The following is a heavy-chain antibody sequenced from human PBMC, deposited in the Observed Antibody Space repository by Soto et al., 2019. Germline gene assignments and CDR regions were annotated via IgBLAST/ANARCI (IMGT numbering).Heavy chain of an antibody. D-gene: IGHD3-10*01. CDR1: GFTFSIYS. Sequence: EVQVVESGGGLVQPGGSLRISCAASGFTFSIYSMNWVRQAPGKGLEWISYVSSTSSTIYYADSVKGRFTISRDKAKNSQDLQMNRLRAEDTAVYYCATYYGSCTYFPDHYYYGMDVWGQGTTVTVSS. CDR2: VSSTSSTI. J-gene: IGHJ6*02. V-gene: IGHV3-48*01. CDR3: ATYYGSCTYFPDHYYYGMDV.